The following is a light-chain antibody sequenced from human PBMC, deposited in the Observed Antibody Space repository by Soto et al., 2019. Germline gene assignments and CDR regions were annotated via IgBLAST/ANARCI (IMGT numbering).Light chain of an antibody. CDR3: SSFTSDTTRV. V-gene: IGLV2-18*02. Sequence: QSVLTQPPSVSGSPGQSVAISCTGTSSDVGTYDRVSWYQQPPGTAPKLIIYEVSDRPSGVPDRFSGPKSGNTASLTISGLQAEDEADYYCSSFTSDTTRVFGGGTKVTVL. CDR2: EVS. J-gene: IGLJ2*01. CDR1: SSDVGTYDR.